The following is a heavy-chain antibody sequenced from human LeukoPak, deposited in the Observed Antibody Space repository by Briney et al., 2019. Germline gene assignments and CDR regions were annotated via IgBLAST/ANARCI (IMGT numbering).Heavy chain of an antibody. CDR1: GFTFSSYG. Sequence: PGGSLRLSCAASGFTFSSYGMHWVRQAPGKGLEWVAVKSYDGSNKYYADSVKGRFTISRDNSKNTLYLQMNSLRAEDTAVYYCARDTAMAYYYYYYMDVWGKGTTVTVSS. CDR3: ARDTAMAYYYYYYMDV. J-gene: IGHJ6*03. V-gene: IGHV3-30*03. D-gene: IGHD5-18*01. CDR2: KSYDGSNK.